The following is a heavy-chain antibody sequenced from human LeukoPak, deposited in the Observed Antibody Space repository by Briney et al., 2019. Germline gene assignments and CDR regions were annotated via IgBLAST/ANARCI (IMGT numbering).Heavy chain of an antibody. CDR2: VPYSGST. CDR3: ARPIRDTNGYSLWCYGEY. J-gene: IGHJ1*01. D-gene: IGHD4-17*01. CDR1: GASIIRYY. Sequence: PSETLSLTCAVSGASIIRYYRSWIRQPPGRGLEWIGYVPYSGSTNYNPSLKSRVTISLDTSKSQFSLNLTSVTAADTAIYYCARPIRDTNGYSLWCYGEYLGRGVLVTVSS. V-gene: IGHV4-59*12.